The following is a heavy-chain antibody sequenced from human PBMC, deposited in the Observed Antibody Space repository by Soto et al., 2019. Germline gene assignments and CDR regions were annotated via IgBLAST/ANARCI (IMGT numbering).Heavy chain of an antibody. CDR2: IDPIDSYT. J-gene: IGHJ6*02. CDR1: GYSFTSYW. V-gene: IGHV5-10-1*01. D-gene: IGHD1-7*01. Sequence: PGESLKISCKGSGYSFTSYWISWVRQMPGKGLEGMGRIDPIDSYTNYSPSFQAHVTISPDKSISTAYLQWSSLKASDTAMYYCARQPRITGTTTSSCMDVWGQGTTVTVSS. CDR3: ARQPRITGTTTSSCMDV.